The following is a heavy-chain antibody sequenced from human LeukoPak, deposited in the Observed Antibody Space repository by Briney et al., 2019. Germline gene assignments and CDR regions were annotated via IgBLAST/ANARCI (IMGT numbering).Heavy chain of an antibody. V-gene: IGHV4-34*01. J-gene: IGHJ4*02. D-gene: IGHD3-10*01. CDR2: INHSGST. CDR3: ARAGFGL. Sequence: GSLRLSCAASGFTFSSYWMHWVRQPPGKGLEWIGEINHSGSTNYNPSLKSRVTISVDTSKNQFSLKLSSVTAADTAVYYCARAGFGLWGQGTLVTVSS. CDR1: GFTFSSYW.